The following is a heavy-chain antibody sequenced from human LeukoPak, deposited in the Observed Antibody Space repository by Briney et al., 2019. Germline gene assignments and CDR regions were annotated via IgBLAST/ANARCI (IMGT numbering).Heavy chain of an antibody. CDR3: ARGLTDYYDFWSGYYTGIYFDY. V-gene: IGHV3-66*02. CDR2: IYSGGST. CDR1: GFTVSSNY. Sequence: PGGSLRLSCAASGFTVSSNYMSWVRQAPGKGLEWASVIYSGGSTYYADSVTGRFTISRDNSKNTLYLQMNSLRAEDTAVYYCARGLTDYYDFWSGYYTGIYFDYWGQGTLVTVSS. J-gene: IGHJ4*02. D-gene: IGHD3-3*01.